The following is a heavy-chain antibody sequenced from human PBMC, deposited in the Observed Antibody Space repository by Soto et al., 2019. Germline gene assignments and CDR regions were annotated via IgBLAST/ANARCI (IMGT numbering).Heavy chain of an antibody. CDR3: ATRPVVVAGNWFDP. J-gene: IGHJ5*02. V-gene: IGHV4-34*01. D-gene: IGHD2-15*01. CDR1: GGSFSGYY. CDR2: INHSGST. Sequence: ASETLSLTCAVYGGSFSGYYWSWIRQPPGKGLEWIGEINHSGSTNYNPSLKSRVTISVDTSKNQFSLKLSSVTAADTAVYYCATRPVVVAGNWFDPWGQGTLVTVSS.